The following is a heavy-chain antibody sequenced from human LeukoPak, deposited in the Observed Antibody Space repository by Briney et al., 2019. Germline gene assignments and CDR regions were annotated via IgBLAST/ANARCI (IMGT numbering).Heavy chain of an antibody. V-gene: IGHV3-15*01. CDR2: IKSKTDGGTT. J-gene: IGHJ4*02. Sequence: GGSLRLSCAASGLTFSIYAMIWVRQAPGKGLEWVGRIKSKTDGGTTDYAAPVKGRLTISRDDSKNTLYLQMNSLKTEDTAVYYCTLYPPDSGGYFPRDYWGQGTLVTVSS. CDR1: GLTFSIYA. CDR3: TLYPPDSGGYFPRDY. D-gene: IGHD3-22*01.